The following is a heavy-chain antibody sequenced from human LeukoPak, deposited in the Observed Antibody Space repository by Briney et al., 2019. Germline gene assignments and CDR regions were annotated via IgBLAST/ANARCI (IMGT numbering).Heavy chain of an antibody. D-gene: IGHD2-2*01. CDR1: GYTFTSYY. Sequence: ASVKVSCKASGYTFTSYYMHWVRQAPGQGLEWMGIINPSGGSTSYAQKFQGRVTMTRDTSTSTVYMELSSLRSEDTAVYYCARVPIWGYCSSTSCYSKGFDPWGQGTLVTVSS. V-gene: IGHV1-46*01. CDR2: INPSGGST. CDR3: ARVPIWGYCSSTSCYSKGFDP. J-gene: IGHJ5*02.